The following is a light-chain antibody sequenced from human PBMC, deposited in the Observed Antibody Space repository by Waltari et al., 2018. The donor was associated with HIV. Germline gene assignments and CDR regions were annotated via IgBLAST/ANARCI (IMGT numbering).Light chain of an antibody. CDR3: HQRSTWPFT. CDR2: DPS. Sequence: EIVLTQSPATLSLSPGERAILSCRASQSIRNYLAWYQQRPGQAPRLLVYDPSNRATGVPARFSGSGSGTDFSLTIASLESEDFAIYYCHQRSTWPFTFGPGTKVDI. CDR1: QSIRNY. J-gene: IGKJ3*01. V-gene: IGKV3-11*01.